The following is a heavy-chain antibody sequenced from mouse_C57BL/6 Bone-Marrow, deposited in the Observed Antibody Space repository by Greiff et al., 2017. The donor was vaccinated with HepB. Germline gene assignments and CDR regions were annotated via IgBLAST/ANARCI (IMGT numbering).Heavy chain of an antibody. CDR3: ASRYYYGSSYGTGAMDY. Sequence: QVQLQQPGAELVMPGASVKLSCKASGYTFTSYWMHWVKQRPGQGLEWIGEIDPSDSYTNYNQKFKGKSTLTVDKSSSTAYMQLSSLTSEDSAVYYCASRYYYGSSYGTGAMDYWGQGTSVTVSS. D-gene: IGHD1-1*01. CDR2: IDPSDSYT. V-gene: IGHV1-69*01. J-gene: IGHJ4*01. CDR1: GYTFTSYW.